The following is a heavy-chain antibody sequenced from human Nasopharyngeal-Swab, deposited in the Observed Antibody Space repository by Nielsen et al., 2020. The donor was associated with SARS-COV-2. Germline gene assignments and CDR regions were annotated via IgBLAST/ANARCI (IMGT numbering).Heavy chain of an antibody. CDR1: GYTFSGNY. J-gene: IGHJ5*02. V-gene: IGHV1-2*02. CDR3: TREAPMSGRSINYFDP. Sequence: ASVKVSCKASGYTFSGNYIHWVRQAPGQGLEWMGWINPNTGGTDYAQKFQGRVTMTWDTSINTAYMQLSGLRSDDTALFYCTREAPMSGRSINYFDPWGQGTLVTVSS. CDR2: INPNTGGT. D-gene: IGHD1-1*01.